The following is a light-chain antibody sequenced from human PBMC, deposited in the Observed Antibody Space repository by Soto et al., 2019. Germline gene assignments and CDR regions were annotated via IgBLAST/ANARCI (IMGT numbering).Light chain of an antibody. V-gene: IGKV3-20*01. CDR3: QHYDASQWT. CDR2: GGS. J-gene: IGKJ1*01. Sequence: IVLTQSPGTLSLAPGERATLSCRAGQSLHSKYFTWYQQIPGQAPRLLIYGGSNRATGIPDRFSGSGSGTDFTLTISRLEPEDFAVYYCQHYDASQWTFGQGTKVDIK. CDR1: QSLHSKY.